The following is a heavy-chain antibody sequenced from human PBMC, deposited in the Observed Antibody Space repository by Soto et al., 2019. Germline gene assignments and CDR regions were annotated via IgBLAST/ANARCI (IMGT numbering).Heavy chain of an antibody. V-gene: IGHV6-1*01. D-gene: IGHD1-26*01. Sequence: PSQTLPLTCSISVDSVSSSSVTWKWIRECPSRGLEWLGRTYYRSKWYNDYAESVKSRITINPDTSKNQFSLHLNSVTPEDTAVYYCVRLIGNSWLDFWGQGTLVTVSS. CDR3: VRLIGNSWLDF. CDR1: VDSVSSSSVT. J-gene: IGHJ5*01. CDR2: TYYRSKWYN.